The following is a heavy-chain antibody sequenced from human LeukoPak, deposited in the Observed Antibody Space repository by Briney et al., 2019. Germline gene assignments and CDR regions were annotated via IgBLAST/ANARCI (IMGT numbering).Heavy chain of an antibody. V-gene: IGHV1-18*01. Sequence: ASVKVSCKASGFTFTNYGFNWVRQAPGQGLEWMGWISAYSGNTHYAQKLQGRVTMTTDTSTSTIYIDLRSLRSEDTAVYFCATAHSSGWYFFDYWGQGTLVTVSS. CDR3: ATAHSSGWYFFDY. D-gene: IGHD6-19*01. J-gene: IGHJ4*02. CDR1: GFTFTNYG. CDR2: ISAYSGNT.